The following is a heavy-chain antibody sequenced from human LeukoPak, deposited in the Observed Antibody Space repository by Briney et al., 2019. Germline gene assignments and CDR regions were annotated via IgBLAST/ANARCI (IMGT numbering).Heavy chain of an antibody. CDR3: ARTHCSGGSCYYYYYMDV. J-gene: IGHJ6*03. V-gene: IGHV4-34*01. Sequence: SETLSLTCAVYGGSFSGYYWSWIRQPPGKVLEWIGEINHSGSTNYNPSLKSRVTISVDTSKNQFSLKLSSVTAADTAVYYCARTHCSGGSCYYYYYMDVWGKGTTVTISS. CDR2: INHSGST. D-gene: IGHD2-15*01. CDR1: GGSFSGYY.